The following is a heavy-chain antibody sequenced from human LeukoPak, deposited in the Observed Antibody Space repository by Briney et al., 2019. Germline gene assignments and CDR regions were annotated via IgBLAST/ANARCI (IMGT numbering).Heavy chain of an antibody. D-gene: IGHD3-16*01. CDR1: GGSISSSRFY. CDR2: IYYSGST. V-gene: IGHV4-39*01. Sequence: SETLSLTCIVSGGSISSSRFYWGWIRQPPGKGLEWIGTIYYSGSTYYNPSLKSRVTISADTSKNQFSLNLSSVTAADTAVYYCVRRNYVSGRIDPWGQGTLVTVSS. J-gene: IGHJ5*02. CDR3: VRRNYVSGRIDP.